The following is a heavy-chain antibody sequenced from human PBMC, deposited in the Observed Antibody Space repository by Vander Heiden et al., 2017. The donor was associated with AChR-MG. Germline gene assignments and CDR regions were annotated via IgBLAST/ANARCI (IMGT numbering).Heavy chain of an antibody. V-gene: IGHV3-23*01. J-gene: IGHJ4*02. Sequence: EVQLLESGGGWVQPGGSLRLSCAAPGFTFSRYAMSWVRQAPGKGLEWVSAISGSGGSTYYAHSVKGRVTISRDNSKNTLYRQMHSLRAEDPAVYYCAESHYYDSSGYYPWYFDYWGQGTLVTVSS. CDR1: GFTFSRYA. D-gene: IGHD3-22*01. CDR3: AESHYYDSSGYYPWYFDY. CDR2: ISGSGGST.